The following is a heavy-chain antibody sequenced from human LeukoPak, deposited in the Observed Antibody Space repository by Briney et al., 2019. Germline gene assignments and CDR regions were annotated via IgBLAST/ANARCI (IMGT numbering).Heavy chain of an antibody. V-gene: IGHV1-69*06. Sequence: SVKVSCKASGGTFSSYAISWVRQAPGQGLEWMGGIIPIFGTANYAQKFQGRVTITADKSTSTAYMELSSLRSEDTAVYYCASGQGGYDYRYYYYYMDVWGKGTTVTVSS. CDR1: GGTFSSYA. J-gene: IGHJ6*03. CDR2: IIPIFGTA. D-gene: IGHD5-12*01. CDR3: ASGQGGYDYRYYYYYMDV.